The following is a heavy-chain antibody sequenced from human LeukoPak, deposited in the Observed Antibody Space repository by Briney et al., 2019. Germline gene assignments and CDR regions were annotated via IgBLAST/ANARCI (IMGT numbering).Heavy chain of an antibody. Sequence: SSETLSLTCAVYGGSFSGYYWSWIRQPPGKGLEWIGEINHSGSTNYNPSLKSRVTISVDTSKNQFSLKLSSVTAADTAVYYCARNDYWGQGTLVTVSS. CDR2: INHSGST. CDR3: ARNDY. J-gene: IGHJ4*02. CDR1: GGSFSGYY. V-gene: IGHV4-34*01.